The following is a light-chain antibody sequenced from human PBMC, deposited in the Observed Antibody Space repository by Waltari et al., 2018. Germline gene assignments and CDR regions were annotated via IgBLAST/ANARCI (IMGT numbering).Light chain of an antibody. CDR1: GLGDKY. CDR3: QAWDSSTVL. V-gene: IGLV3-1*01. Sequence: SFELTQPPAVSVSPGQTATITCSPDGLGDKYAFWYQKRPGQSPVLVIYQDNKRPSGVPERFSGSNSGDTATLTIAGTQALDEADYFCQAWDSSTVLFGGGTKLTVL. CDR2: QDN. J-gene: IGLJ2*01.